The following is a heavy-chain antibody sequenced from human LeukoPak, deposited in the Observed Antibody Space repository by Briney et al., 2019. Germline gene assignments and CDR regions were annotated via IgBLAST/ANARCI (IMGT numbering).Heavy chain of an antibody. Sequence: PGRSLRLSCAASGFTFDDYAMHWVRQAPGKGLEWVSGISWNSGSIGYADSVKGRFTISRDNAKNSLYLQMNSLRAEDTALYYCAKDKARLGYCSGGSCPRTRGFDYWGQGTLVTVSS. J-gene: IGHJ4*02. CDR3: AKDKARLGYCSGGSCPRTRGFDY. D-gene: IGHD2-15*01. V-gene: IGHV3-9*01. CDR1: GFTFDDYA. CDR2: ISWNSGSI.